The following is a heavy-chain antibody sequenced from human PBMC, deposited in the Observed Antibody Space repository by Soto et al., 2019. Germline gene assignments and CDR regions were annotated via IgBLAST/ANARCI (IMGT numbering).Heavy chain of an antibody. CDR3: ARDSTSGYSYGYGYYYYGMDV. D-gene: IGHD5-18*01. V-gene: IGHV3-21*01. J-gene: IGHJ6*02. Sequence: GGSLRLSCAASGVTFSSYSMNWVRQAPGKGLEWVSSISSSSSYIYYADSVKGRFTISRDNTKNSLYLQMNSLRAEDTAVYYCARDSTSGYSYGYGYYYYGMDVWGQGTTVTVS. CDR2: ISSSSSYI. CDR1: GVTFSSYS.